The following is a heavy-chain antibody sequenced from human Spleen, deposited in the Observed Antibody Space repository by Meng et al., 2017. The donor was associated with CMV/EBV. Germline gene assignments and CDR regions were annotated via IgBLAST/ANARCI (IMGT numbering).Heavy chain of an antibody. V-gene: IGHV3-7*01. J-gene: IGHJ4*02. D-gene: IGHD3-3*01. CDR2: INKDGNEK. Sequence: CEVSGFTFNTFWMSWVRQVPGKGLEWVANINKDGNEKYYADSVKGRFTISRDNRRNSLHLQVNNMRAEDTAVYYCARLWNGFSRLDFWGQGTLVTVSS. CDR3: ARLWNGFSRLDF. CDR1: GFTFNTFW.